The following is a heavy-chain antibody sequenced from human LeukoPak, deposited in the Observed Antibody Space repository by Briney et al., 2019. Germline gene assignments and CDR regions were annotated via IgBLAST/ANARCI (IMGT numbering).Heavy chain of an antibody. Sequence: ASVKVSCKASGYTFTSYGISWVRQAPGQGLEWMGWISAYNGNTNYAQKLQGRVTMTTDTSTSTAYMELRSLRSDDTAVYYCASANYYDSSGYYLYWGQGTLVTVSS. CDR2: ISAYNGNT. CDR3: ASANYYDSSGYYLY. V-gene: IGHV1-18*01. J-gene: IGHJ4*02. CDR1: GYTFTSYG. D-gene: IGHD3-22*01.